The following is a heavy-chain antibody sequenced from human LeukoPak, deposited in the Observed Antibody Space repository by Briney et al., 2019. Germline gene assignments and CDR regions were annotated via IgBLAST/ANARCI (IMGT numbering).Heavy chain of an antibody. D-gene: IGHD1-26*01. V-gene: IGHV3-30*02. Sequence: GGSLRLSCVASGFTFSVAGMHWVRQAPGKGLEWVAFIRIDGSSTYYADSVKGRFTISRDNSESKLFLQMNSLRAEDSAVYFCAKDRVGPKHYLDVWGTGTTVTISS. J-gene: IGHJ6*04. CDR1: GFTFSVAG. CDR3: AKDRVGPKHYLDV. CDR2: IRIDGSST.